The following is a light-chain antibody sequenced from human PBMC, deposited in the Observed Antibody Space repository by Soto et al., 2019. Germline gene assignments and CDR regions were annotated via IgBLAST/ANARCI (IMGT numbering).Light chain of an antibody. J-gene: IGKJ2*03. CDR1: QSVSSTN. CDR2: GAS. V-gene: IGKV3-20*01. Sequence: EIVLTQSPCTLSVSPGESATLSCRASQSVSSTNLAWYQQKPGQSPRLVMFGASSRATGIPDRFSGSGSGTDFTLTISRLEPEDFAVYYCQQYGSSPVSFGQGTKLEIK. CDR3: QQYGSSPVS.